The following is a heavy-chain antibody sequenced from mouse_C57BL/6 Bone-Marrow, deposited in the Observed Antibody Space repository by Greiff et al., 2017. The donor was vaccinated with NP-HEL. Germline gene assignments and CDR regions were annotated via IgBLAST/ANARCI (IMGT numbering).Heavy chain of an antibody. D-gene: IGHD1-1*01. Sequence: QVQLQQSGPELVKPGASVKLSCKASGYTFTSYDINWVKQRPGQGLEWIGWIYPRDGSTKYNEKFKGKATLTVDTSSSTAYMELHSLTSEDSAVYFCASSFYYYGSSLFAYWGQGTLVTVS. J-gene: IGHJ3*01. V-gene: IGHV1-85*01. CDR2: IYPRDGST. CDR1: GYTFTSYD. CDR3: ASSFYYYGSSLFAY.